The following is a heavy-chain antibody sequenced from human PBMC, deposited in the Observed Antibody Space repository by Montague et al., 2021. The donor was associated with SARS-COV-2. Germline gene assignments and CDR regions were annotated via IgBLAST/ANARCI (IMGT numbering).Heavy chain of an antibody. CDR1: GGSFSGYY. CDR2: INHGGST. CDR3: ARLGEGVVPAPILGVGPYYSCYYMDV. D-gene: IGHD2-2*02. Sequence: SETLSLTCAVHGGSFSGYYWNWIRQPPGKGLEWIGEINHGGSTNYNPSLKSRVTISADTSKNQFSLKLTSVAAADTAVYYCARLGEGVVPAPILGVGPYYSCYYMDVWGKGTTVTVSS. J-gene: IGHJ6*03. V-gene: IGHV4-34*01.